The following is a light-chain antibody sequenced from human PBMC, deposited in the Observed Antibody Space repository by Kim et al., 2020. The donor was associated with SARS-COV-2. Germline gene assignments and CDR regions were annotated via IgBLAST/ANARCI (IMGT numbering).Light chain of an antibody. CDR2: DVS. CDR1: SSDVGGYNY. CDR3: SSYTSSSTVV. V-gene: IGLV2-14*01. Sequence: QSALTQPASVSGSPGQSITISCTGTSSDVGGYNYVSWYQQHPGKAPKLMIYDVSKRPSGVSNRFSGSKSGNTASLTISGLQAGDEADYYCSSYTSSSTVVFGGGTQLTVL. J-gene: IGLJ2*01.